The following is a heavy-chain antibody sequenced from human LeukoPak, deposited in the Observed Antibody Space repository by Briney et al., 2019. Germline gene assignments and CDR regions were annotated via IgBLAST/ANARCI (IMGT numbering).Heavy chain of an antibody. V-gene: IGHV4-30-4*01. CDR2: IYYSGST. D-gene: IGHD5-12*01. Sequence: SQTLSLTCTVSGGSISGGDYVSSWIRQPPGKGLEWIGYIYYSGSTYYNPSLKSRVTISVDTSKNQFSLRLSSVTAADTAVYYCARVSSLWLRHVDYWGQGTLVTVSS. CDR3: ARVSSLWLRHVDY. CDR1: GGSISGGDYV. J-gene: IGHJ4*02.